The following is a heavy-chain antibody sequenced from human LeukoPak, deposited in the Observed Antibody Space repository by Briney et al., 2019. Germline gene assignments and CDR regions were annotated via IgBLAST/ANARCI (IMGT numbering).Heavy chain of an antibody. CDR1: GFTFDIYA. CDR2: ILYDGGNK. Sequence: GGSLRLSCPASGFTFDIYAMHWVRQAPGKGLEWVAVILYDGGNKYYADSVKGRFTISRDNSKNTLYLQMNSLRAEDTAVYYCARAGNTVIVSEYWGQGTLVTVSS. D-gene: IGHD2/OR15-2a*01. J-gene: IGHJ4*02. V-gene: IGHV3-30*04. CDR3: ARAGNTVIVSEY.